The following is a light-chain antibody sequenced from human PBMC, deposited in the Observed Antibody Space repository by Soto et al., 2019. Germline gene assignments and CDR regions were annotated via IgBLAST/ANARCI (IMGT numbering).Light chain of an antibody. CDR2: EGT. CDR3: CSYVGSSTYV. Sequence: QSVLTQPASVSGSPGQSITISCTGTSSHVGTYNLVSWYQQHPGKAPKLMVYEGTKRPSGVSNRFSGSKSGNTASLTISGLQAEDEADYYCCSYVGSSTYVFGTGTKVTVL. CDR1: SSHVGTYNL. V-gene: IGLV2-23*01. J-gene: IGLJ1*01.